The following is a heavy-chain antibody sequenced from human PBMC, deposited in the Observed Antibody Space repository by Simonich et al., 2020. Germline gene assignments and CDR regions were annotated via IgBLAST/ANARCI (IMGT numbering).Heavy chain of an antibody. CDR2: INPNRGGT. Sequence: QVQLVQSGAEVKKPGASVKVSCKASGYTFTGYYMHWVRQAPGQGLEWMGEINPNRGGTNYAQKFQGRVTMTRDTSISTAYMELSRLRTDDTAVYYCARVRFEAFDIWGQGTMVTVSS. V-gene: IGHV1-2*02. J-gene: IGHJ3*02. CDR1: GYTFTGYY. CDR3: ARVRFEAFDI.